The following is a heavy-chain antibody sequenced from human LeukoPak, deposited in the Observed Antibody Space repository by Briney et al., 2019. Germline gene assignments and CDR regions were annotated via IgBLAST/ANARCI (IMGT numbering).Heavy chain of an antibody. D-gene: IGHD2-15*01. CDR1: GFTFSSYD. CDR2: LCTTGDT. Sequence: GVSLTLSCAASGFTFSSYDMPWVPQATGKDLESVSALCTTGDTYYPDSVKRRFTISRANGKTSLYLQVNSLRAGDAAVYYCARGTPWPTPEVLVAPTLWYFDLWGRGTLVTVSS. V-gene: IGHV3-13*04. J-gene: IGHJ2*01. CDR3: ARGTPWPTPEVLVAPTLWYFDL.